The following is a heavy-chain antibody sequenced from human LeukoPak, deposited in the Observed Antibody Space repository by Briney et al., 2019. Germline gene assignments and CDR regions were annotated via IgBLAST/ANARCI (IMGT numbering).Heavy chain of an antibody. CDR2: INHSGST. V-gene: IGHV4-34*01. D-gene: IGHD4-17*01. J-gene: IGHJ4*02. Sequence: SEILSLTCAVYGGSFSGYYWSWIRQPPGKGLEWIGEINHSGSTNYNPSLKSRVTISVDTSKNQFSLKLSSVTAADTAVYYCARAGLRWYWGQGTLVTVSS. CDR3: ARAGLRWY. CDR1: GGSFSGYY.